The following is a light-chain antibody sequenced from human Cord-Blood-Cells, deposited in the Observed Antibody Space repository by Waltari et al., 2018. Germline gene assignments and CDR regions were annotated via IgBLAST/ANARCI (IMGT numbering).Light chain of an antibody. J-gene: IGKJ1*01. Sequence: EIAITQSPATLSVSPGERATLACRASQSVSSNLAWYQQKPGQAPRLLIYGASTRATGIPARFSGSGSGTEFTLTISSLQSEDVAVYYCQQYNSWPRTFGQGTKVEIK. CDR1: QSVSSN. CDR3: QQYNSWPRT. V-gene: IGKV3-15*01. CDR2: GAS.